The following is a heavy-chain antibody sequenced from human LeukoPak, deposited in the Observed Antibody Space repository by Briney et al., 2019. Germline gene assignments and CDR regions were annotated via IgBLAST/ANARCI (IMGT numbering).Heavy chain of an antibody. Sequence: GGSLRLSCAASGFTVSSNYMSWVRQAPGKGLEWVSVIYSGGSTYYADSVKGRSTISRDNSKNTLYLQMNSLRAEDTAVYYCARGGYYDFWSGYQPFYFDYWGQGTLVTVSS. J-gene: IGHJ4*02. CDR3: ARGGYYDFWSGYQPFYFDY. V-gene: IGHV3-66*02. D-gene: IGHD3-3*01. CDR2: IYSGGST. CDR1: GFTVSSNY.